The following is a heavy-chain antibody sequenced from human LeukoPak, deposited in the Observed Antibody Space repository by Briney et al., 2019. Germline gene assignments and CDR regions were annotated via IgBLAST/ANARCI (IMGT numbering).Heavy chain of an antibody. Sequence: SETLSLTCAVYGGSFSGYYWSWIRQPPGKGLEWIGEINHRGSTNYNPSLKSRVTISVDTSKNQFSLKLSSVTAADTAVYYCARVNDYVWGSYRRTQRWFDPWGQGTLVTVSS. CDR3: ARVNDYVWGSYRRTQRWFDP. V-gene: IGHV4-34*01. D-gene: IGHD3-16*02. J-gene: IGHJ5*02. CDR2: INHRGST. CDR1: GGSFSGYY.